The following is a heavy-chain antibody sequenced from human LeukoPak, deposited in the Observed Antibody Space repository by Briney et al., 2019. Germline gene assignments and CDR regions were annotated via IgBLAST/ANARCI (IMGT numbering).Heavy chain of an antibody. CDR3: AREAGHSSSSSDY. CDR2: IYYSGST. CDR1: GGSISSSSYY. V-gene: IGHV4-39*07. Sequence: PSETLSLTCTVSGGSISSSSYYWGWIRQPQGKGLNGMGSIYYSGSTYYNPSLKSRVTISVDTSKNQFSLKLSSVTAADTAVYYCAREAGHSSSSSDYWGQGTLVTVSS. D-gene: IGHD6-6*01. J-gene: IGHJ4*02.